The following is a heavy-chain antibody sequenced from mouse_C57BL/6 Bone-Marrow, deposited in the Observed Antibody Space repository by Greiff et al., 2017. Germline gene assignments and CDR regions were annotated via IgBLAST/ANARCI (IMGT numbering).Heavy chain of an antibody. Sequence: EVHLVESGGDLVKPGGSLKLSCAASGFTFSSYGMSWVRQTPAKRLEWVATISSGGSYTYYPDSVKGRFTISRDNAKNTLYLQMSSLKSEDTAMYYCARHWDFDYWGQGTTLTVSS. V-gene: IGHV5-6*01. J-gene: IGHJ2*01. CDR1: GFTFSSYG. CDR3: ARHWDFDY. CDR2: ISSGGSYT. D-gene: IGHD4-1*01.